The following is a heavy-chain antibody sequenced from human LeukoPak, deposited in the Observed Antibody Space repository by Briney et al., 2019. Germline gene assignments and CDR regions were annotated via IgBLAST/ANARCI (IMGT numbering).Heavy chain of an antibody. CDR1: GGSFSGYY. D-gene: IGHD3-10*01. CDR2: INHSGST. Sequence: SETLSLTCAVYGGSFSGYYWSWIRQPPGKGLEWIGEINHSGSTNYNPSLKSRVTISVDTSKNQFSLKLSSVTAADTAVYYCARKNTSGSGNAFDYWGQGTLVTVSS. J-gene: IGHJ4*02. V-gene: IGHV4-34*01. CDR3: ARKNTSGSGNAFDY.